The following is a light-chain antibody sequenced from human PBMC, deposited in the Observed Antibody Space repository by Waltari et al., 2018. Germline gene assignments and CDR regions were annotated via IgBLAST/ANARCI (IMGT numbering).Light chain of an antibody. CDR1: HGVSSN. CDR2: GSS. Sequence: RARHGVSSNLAWYQQKPGQAPRLLIDGSSTRATGIPARVSGSGSGTEFTLTISSLQPEDFAVYYCQQYNNWPPWTFGQGTKVEIK. V-gene: IGKV3-15*01. CDR3: QQYNNWPPWT. J-gene: IGKJ1*01.